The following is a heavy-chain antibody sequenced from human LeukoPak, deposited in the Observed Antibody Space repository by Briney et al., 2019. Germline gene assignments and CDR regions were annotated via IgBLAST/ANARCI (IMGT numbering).Heavy chain of an antibody. Sequence: PGRSLRLSCAASGFTFSSYGMHWVRQAPGKGLEWVAVISYDGSNKYYADSVKGRFTISRDNAKNSLYLQMNSLRAEDTAVYYCARDPCLGSGGSCYSGSYYYYYGMDVWGQGTTVTVSS. D-gene: IGHD2-15*01. CDR3: ARDPCLGSGGSCYSGSYYYYYGMDV. J-gene: IGHJ6*02. CDR2: ISYDGSNK. V-gene: IGHV3-30*03. CDR1: GFTFSSYG.